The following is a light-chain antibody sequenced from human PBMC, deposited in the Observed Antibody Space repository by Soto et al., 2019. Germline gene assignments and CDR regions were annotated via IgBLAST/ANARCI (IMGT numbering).Light chain of an antibody. V-gene: IGKV3-15*01. Sequence: EMAITHAPATLSVNSGAKATISCRASKRVTSNLAWYQQKRGQAPRILIHTAASRATGVPARFSGSASGTEFTLTISSLQSEDFAVYYCQQQNQCPPTFGQGTLVEIK. CDR1: KRVTSN. CDR2: TAA. J-gene: IGKJ5*01. CDR3: QQQNQCPPT.